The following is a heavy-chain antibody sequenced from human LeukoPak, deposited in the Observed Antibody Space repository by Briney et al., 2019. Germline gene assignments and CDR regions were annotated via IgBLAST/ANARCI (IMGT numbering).Heavy chain of an antibody. V-gene: IGHV1-46*01. J-gene: IGHJ4*02. CDR3: SRGDYYDSSGYSNNYYFDY. D-gene: IGHD3-22*01. Sequence: GVSVKVSCKASGYTFTSYYMHWVRQAPGQGLEWMGIINPSGGSTSYAQKFQGRVTMTRDTSTSTVYMELSSLRSEDTAVYYCSRGDYYDSSGYSNNYYFDYWGQGTLVTVSS. CDR1: GYTFTSYY. CDR2: INPSGGST.